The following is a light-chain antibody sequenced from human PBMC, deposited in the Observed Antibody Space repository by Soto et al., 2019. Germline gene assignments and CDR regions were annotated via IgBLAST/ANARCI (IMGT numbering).Light chain of an antibody. V-gene: IGKV3-20*01. Sequence: EIVLTQSPGTLSLSPGERATLSCRASQSVTSNYIAWYQQKPGQAPRLLIFGASIRATGIPDRFSGSGSGTDFTLTISRLGPEDFALYYCQQYGDSRSITFGQGTRLEIK. CDR2: GAS. J-gene: IGKJ5*01. CDR3: QQYGDSRSIT. CDR1: QSVTSNY.